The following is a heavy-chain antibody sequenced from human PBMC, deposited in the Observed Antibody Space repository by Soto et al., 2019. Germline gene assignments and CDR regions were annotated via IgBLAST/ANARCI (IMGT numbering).Heavy chain of an antibody. D-gene: IGHD4-17*01. CDR3: ARGVGTVTTTFDY. Sequence: QLQLQESGSGLVKPSQTLSLTCAVSGGSISSGGYSWSWIRQPPGKGLEWIGYIYHSGSTYYNPSLKSPVSISLDRSKNQFSLKLSSVTAADTAVYYCARGVGTVTTTFDYWGQGTLVTVSS. CDR2: IYHSGST. V-gene: IGHV4-30-2*01. CDR1: GGSISSGGYS. J-gene: IGHJ4*02.